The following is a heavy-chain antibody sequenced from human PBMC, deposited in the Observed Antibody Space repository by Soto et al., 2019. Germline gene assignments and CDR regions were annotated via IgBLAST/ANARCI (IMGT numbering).Heavy chain of an antibody. V-gene: IGHV6-1*01. CDR1: GDSVSSNSAA. J-gene: IGHJ6*02. Sequence: SQTLSLTCAISGDSVSSNSAAWNWIRQSPSRGLEWLGRTYYRSKWYNDYAVSVKSRITINPDTSKNQFSLQLNSVTPEDTAVYYCARDLLVGYCSGGSCYDNYYYGMDVWGQGTTVTVSS. CDR3: ARDLLVGYCSGGSCYDNYYYGMDV. CDR2: TYYRSKWYN. D-gene: IGHD2-15*01.